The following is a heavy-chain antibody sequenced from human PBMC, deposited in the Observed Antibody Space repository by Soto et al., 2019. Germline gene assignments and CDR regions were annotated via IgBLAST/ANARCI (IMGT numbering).Heavy chain of an antibody. J-gene: IGHJ1*01. V-gene: IGHV1-46*01. CDR3: AREENCRGGTCYSEYFHH. D-gene: IGHD2-15*01. Sequence: QVQLVQSGAEVKKPGASVKVSCKTSGYIFTAYSMHWVRQATGQGLEWMGVVNPSGGSAHYAQSFDGRVTLTRDTSTSTFYMELSSLRSEDTAVYYCAREENCRGGTCYSEYFHHWGQGTLVTDSS. CDR1: GYIFTAYS. CDR2: VNPSGGSA.